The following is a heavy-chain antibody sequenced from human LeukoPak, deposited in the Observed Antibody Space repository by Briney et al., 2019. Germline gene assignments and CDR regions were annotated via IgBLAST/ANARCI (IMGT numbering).Heavy chain of an antibody. Sequence: GGSLRLSCAASGFTFSSYGMHWVRQAPGKGLEWVAFIRYDGSNKYYADSVKGRFTISRDNSKNTLYLQMNSLRAEGTAVYYCAREIVVPAAMKGGYFDYWGQGTLVTVSS. CDR1: GFTFSSYG. J-gene: IGHJ4*02. CDR3: AREIVVPAAMKGGYFDY. V-gene: IGHV3-30*02. D-gene: IGHD2-2*01. CDR2: IRYDGSNK.